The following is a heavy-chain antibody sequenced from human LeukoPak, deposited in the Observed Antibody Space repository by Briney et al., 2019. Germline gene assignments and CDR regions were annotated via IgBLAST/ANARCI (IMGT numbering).Heavy chain of an antibody. V-gene: IGHV3-74*01. CDR3: ASGDYCSSTSCSFDY. J-gene: IGHJ4*02. Sequence: TGGSLRLSCAASGFTFSSYWMHWVRQAPGKGLVWVSRINSDGSSTSYADSVKGRFTISRDNAKNTPYLQMNSLRAEDTAVYYCASGDYCSSTSCSFDYWGQGTLVTVSS. CDR2: INSDGSST. D-gene: IGHD2-2*01. CDR1: GFTFSSYW.